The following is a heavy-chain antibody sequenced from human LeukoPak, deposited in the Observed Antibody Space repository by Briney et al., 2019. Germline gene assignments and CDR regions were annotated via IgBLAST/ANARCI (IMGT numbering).Heavy chain of an antibody. Sequence: GGSLRLSCAASGFTFSSYGMHWVRQAPGKGLEWVAVVSSDGSIDYYADSLRGRFTVSRDNSKNTMFLQFNTLRPEDTAVYYCTREGMGTTFSAWFEPWGQGTLVTVSS. CDR2: VSSDGSID. CDR3: TREGMGTTFSAWFEP. V-gene: IGHV3-30*03. J-gene: IGHJ5*02. D-gene: IGHD1-7*01. CDR1: GFTFSSYG.